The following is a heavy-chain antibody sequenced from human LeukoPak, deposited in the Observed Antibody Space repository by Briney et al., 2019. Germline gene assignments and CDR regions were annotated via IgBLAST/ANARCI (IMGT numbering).Heavy chain of an antibody. D-gene: IGHD3-22*01. CDR1: GYTFTSYY. CDR2: INPSGGST. Sequence: ASVKVSCKASGYTFTSYYMHWVRQAPGQGLEWMGIINPSGGSTSYAQKSQGRVTMTRDTSTSTVYMELSSLRSEDTAVYYCARDRGPHIWYDSSGYAPFDYWGQGTLVTVSS. CDR3: ARDRGPHIWYDSSGYAPFDY. J-gene: IGHJ4*02. V-gene: IGHV1-46*01.